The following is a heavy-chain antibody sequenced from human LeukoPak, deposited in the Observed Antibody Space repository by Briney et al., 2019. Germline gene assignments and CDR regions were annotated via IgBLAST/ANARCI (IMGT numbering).Heavy chain of an antibody. CDR2: IYPGDSDT. D-gene: IGHD6-6*01. J-gene: IGHJ4*02. CDR3: ARLDSGYSSSSDCFDY. CDR1: GYSFTSYW. V-gene: IGHV5-51*01. Sequence: GESLKIPCKGPGYSFTSYWIGWVRQMPGKGLEWMGIIYPGDSDTRYSPSFQGQVTISADKSISTAYLQWSSLKASDTAMYYCARLDSGYSSSSDCFDYWGQGTLVTVSS.